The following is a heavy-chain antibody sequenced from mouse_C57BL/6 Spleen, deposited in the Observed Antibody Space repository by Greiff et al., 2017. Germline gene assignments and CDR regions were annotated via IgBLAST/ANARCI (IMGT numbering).Heavy chain of an antibody. CDR2: ISDGGSYT. V-gene: IGHV5-4*01. CDR1: GFTFSSYA. CDR3: ARDQDYGSSFYWYFDV. J-gene: IGHJ1*03. D-gene: IGHD1-1*01. Sequence: EVKLMESGGGLVKPGGSLKLSCAASGFTFSSYAMSWVRQTPEKRLEWVATISDGGSYTYYPDNVKGRFTISRDNAKNNLYLQMSHLKSEDTAMYYCARDQDYGSSFYWYFDVWGTGTTVTVSS.